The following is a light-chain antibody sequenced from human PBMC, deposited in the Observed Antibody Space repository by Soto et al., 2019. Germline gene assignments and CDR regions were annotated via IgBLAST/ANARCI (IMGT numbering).Light chain of an antibody. V-gene: IGKV3-20*01. Sequence: EIVLTQSPGTLSLSPGERATLSCRASQSISSYLAWYQQKPGQAPRLLIYGASSRATGIPDRFSGSGSGTDFSLTITRLESADFAVYYCQQSGSSPGTFGQGTKLEIK. CDR3: QQSGSSPGT. J-gene: IGKJ2*01. CDR2: GAS. CDR1: QSISSY.